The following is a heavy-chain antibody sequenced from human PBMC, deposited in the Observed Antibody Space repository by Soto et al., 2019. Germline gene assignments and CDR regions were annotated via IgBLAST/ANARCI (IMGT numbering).Heavy chain of an antibody. J-gene: IGHJ4*02. CDR1: GFTFSSYG. CDR3: ARDPRYYYGSGSYYFDY. Sequence: GGSLRLSCAASGFTFSSYGMHWVRQAPGKGLEWVAVIWYDGSNKYYADSVKGRFTISRDNSKNTLYLQMNSLRAEDTAVYYCARDPRYYYGSGSYYFDYWGQGTLVTVSS. V-gene: IGHV3-33*01. CDR2: IWYDGSNK. D-gene: IGHD3-10*01.